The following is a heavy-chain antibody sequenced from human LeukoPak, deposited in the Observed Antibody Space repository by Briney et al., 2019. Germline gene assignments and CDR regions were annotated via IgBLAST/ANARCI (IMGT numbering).Heavy chain of an antibody. Sequence: GGSLRLSCAASGFTFSSYWMHWVRQAPGKGLVWVSRINTDGSSTSHADSVKGRFTISRDNAKNTLYLQMNSLRAEDTAVYYCARGRSIAVAGTTDYWGQGTLVTVSS. CDR1: GFTFSSYW. CDR2: INTDGSST. CDR3: ARGRSIAVAGTTDY. J-gene: IGHJ4*02. D-gene: IGHD6-19*01. V-gene: IGHV3-74*01.